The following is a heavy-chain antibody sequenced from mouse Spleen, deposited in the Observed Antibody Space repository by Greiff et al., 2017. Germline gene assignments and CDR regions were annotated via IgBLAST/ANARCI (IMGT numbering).Heavy chain of an antibody. CDR2: ILPGSGST. J-gene: IGHJ4*01. CDR3: ARPFYYGSSYDTMDY. V-gene: IGHV1-9*01. CDR1: GYTFTDYW. D-gene: IGHD1-1*01. Sequence: QVQLKQSGAEVMNPGASVKLSCKTTGYTFTDYWIEWVKQRPGLGLEWIGEILPGSGSTNYNEKFKGKATFTADTSSNTAYMQLSSLTTEDSAIYYCARPFYYGSSYDTMDYWGQGTSVTVSS.